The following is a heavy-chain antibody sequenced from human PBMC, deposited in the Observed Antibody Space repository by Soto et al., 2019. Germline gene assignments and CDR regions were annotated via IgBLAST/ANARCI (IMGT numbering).Heavy chain of an antibody. CDR3: ARGGSSDWQVALDI. Sequence: SATLSLTCAVYAGSFSHYYWNWIRQSPGKGLEWIGKIKHSGSSNYNPSLRSRVSISVDMSKNQFSLRLTSVTAADTAVYYCARGGSSDWQVALDIWGQGTMVTVSS. CDR2: IKHSGSS. V-gene: IGHV4-34*01. D-gene: IGHD6-19*01. CDR1: AGSFSHYY. J-gene: IGHJ3*02.